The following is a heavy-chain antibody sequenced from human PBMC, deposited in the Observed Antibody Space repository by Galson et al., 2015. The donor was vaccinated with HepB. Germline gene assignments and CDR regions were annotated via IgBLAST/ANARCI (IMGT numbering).Heavy chain of an antibody. V-gene: IGHV1-69*01. CDR2: IIPIFGTA. J-gene: IGHJ4*02. D-gene: IGHD1-26*01. CDR3: ARSTPKRWELPRGHFDY. Sequence: KVSCKASGGTFSSYAISWVRQAPGQGLEWMGGIIPIFGTANYAQKFQGRVTITADESTSTAYMELSSLRSEDTAVYYCARSTPKRWELPRGHFDYWGQGTLVTVSS. CDR1: GGTFSSYA.